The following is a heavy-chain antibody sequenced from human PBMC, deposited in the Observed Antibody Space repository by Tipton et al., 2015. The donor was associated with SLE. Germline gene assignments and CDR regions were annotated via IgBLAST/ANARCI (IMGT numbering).Heavy chain of an antibody. J-gene: IGHJ4*02. Sequence: SLRLSCAASGFTFSSFSMHWVRQAPGKGLEWVSYISSRGGTMYFTDSVKGRFTISRDNAMNSVFLQMNSLRAEDTAVYYCAGNFDYWGQGTLVTVSS. CDR3: AGNFDY. CDR1: GFTFSSFS. CDR2: ISSRGGTM. V-gene: IGHV3-48*01.